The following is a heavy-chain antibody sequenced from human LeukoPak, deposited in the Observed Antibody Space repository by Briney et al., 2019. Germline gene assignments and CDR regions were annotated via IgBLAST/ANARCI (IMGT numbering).Heavy chain of an antibody. CDR3: ARDDCSGGSCPLDY. CDR1: GYSISSGYY. Sequence: SETLSLTCTVSGYSISSGYYWGWIRQPPGKGLEWIGTIYHSGSTSFNPSLKSRVTMSVDTSKNQFSLKLSSVTAADTAVYYCARDDCSGGSCPLDYWGQGTLVTVSS. V-gene: IGHV4-38-2*02. D-gene: IGHD2-15*01. J-gene: IGHJ4*02. CDR2: IYHSGST.